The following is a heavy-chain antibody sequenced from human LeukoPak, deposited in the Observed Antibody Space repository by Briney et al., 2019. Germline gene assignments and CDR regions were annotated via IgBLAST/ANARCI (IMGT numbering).Heavy chain of an antibody. CDR1: GGTFSSYA. J-gene: IGHJ4*02. D-gene: IGHD3-22*01. CDR3: ATQLSSGWPLRHLPFDY. V-gene: IGHV1-69*06. Sequence: ASVKVSCKASGGTFSSYAISWVRQAPGQGLEWMGGIIPIFGTANYAQKFQGRVTITADKSTSTAYMELSSLRSEDTAVYYCATQLSSGWPLRHLPFDYWGQGTLVTVSS. CDR2: IIPIFGTA.